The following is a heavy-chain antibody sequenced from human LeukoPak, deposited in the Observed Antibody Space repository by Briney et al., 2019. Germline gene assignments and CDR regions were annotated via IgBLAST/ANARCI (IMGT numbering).Heavy chain of an antibody. Sequence: QPGGSLRLSCSASGFTFSYYAMHWVRQASGKGLEYVSGITSSGGSTYYTDSVKGRFTISRDNSNNTLYLQMSSLRAEDTAVYYCVKGDYSGYTFPAFDYWGQGTLVSVSS. D-gene: IGHD5-12*01. CDR1: GFTFSYYA. CDR2: ITSSGGST. V-gene: IGHV3-64D*06. J-gene: IGHJ4*02. CDR3: VKGDYSGYTFPAFDY.